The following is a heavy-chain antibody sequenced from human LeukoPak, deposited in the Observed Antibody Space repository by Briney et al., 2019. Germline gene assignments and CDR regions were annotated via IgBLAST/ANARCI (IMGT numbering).Heavy chain of an antibody. J-gene: IGHJ5*02. CDR3: ARESVGYCSGGSCYSDWFDP. CDR1: GYTFTSYG. Sequence: ASVKVFCKASGYTFTSYGISWVRQAPGQGREWMGWISAYNGNTNYAQKLQGRVTMTTDTSTSTAYMELRSLRSDDTAVYYCARESVGYCSGGSCYSDWFDPWGQGTLVTVSS. V-gene: IGHV1-18*01. D-gene: IGHD2-15*01. CDR2: ISAYNGNT.